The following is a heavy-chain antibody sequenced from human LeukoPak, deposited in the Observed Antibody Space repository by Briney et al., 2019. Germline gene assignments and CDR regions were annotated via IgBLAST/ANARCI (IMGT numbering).Heavy chain of an antibody. CDR2: IYHSGSA. CDR3: ARDHMRYDFVSGTYRYHLDY. V-gene: IGHV4-38-2*02. J-gene: IGHJ4*02. Sequence: SETLSLTCTVSGYYSISSGHYWGWIRQPPGRGLEWIGNIYHSGSAYYNPSLKSRITMSVDTSKNQFSLELSSVTAADTAVYYCARDHMRYDFVSGTYRYHLDYWGQGLLVTVSS. CDR1: GYYSISSGHY. D-gene: IGHD3-16*02.